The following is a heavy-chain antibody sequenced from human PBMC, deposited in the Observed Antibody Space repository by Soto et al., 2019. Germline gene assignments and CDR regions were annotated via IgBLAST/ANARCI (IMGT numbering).Heavy chain of an antibody. CDR3: ATSYGNARYTY. CDR2: IYYSGST. Sequence: NPSETLSLTCTVSGGSISSGDYYWSWIRQPPGKGLEWIGYIYYSGSTYYNPSLKSRVTISVDTSKNQFSLKLSSVTAADTAVYYCATSYGNARYTYWGKGTQVTVSS. D-gene: IGHD1-1*01. V-gene: IGHV4-30-4*01. CDR1: GGSISSGDYY. J-gene: IGHJ4*02.